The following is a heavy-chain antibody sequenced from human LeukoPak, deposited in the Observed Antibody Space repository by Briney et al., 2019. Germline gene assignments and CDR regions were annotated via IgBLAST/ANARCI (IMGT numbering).Heavy chain of an antibody. V-gene: IGHV1-18*04. Sequence: GASVRVSCKASGNSFFTYGFSWVRQAPGQGLKWMGWAGVNDGHTNYAQKVQDRVTVTTDKSTNTAYMELRSLRSDDTAVYYCARDRHGSGSQSYWGQGTLVTVSS. CDR3: ARDRHGSGSQSY. CDR2: AGVNDGHT. J-gene: IGHJ4*02. CDR1: GNSFFTYG. D-gene: IGHD3-10*01.